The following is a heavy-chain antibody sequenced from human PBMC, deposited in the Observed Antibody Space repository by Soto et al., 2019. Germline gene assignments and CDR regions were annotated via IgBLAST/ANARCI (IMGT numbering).Heavy chain of an antibody. J-gene: IGHJ4*02. Sequence: SETLSLTCAVSGGSISSGGYSWRWIRQPPGKGLEWIGYIYHSGSTYYNPSLKSRVTISVDTSKNQFSLKLSSVTAADTAVYYCARVRYYGGDYWGQGTLVTVSS. CDR1: GGSISSGGYS. D-gene: IGHD3-10*01. CDR3: ARVRYYGGDY. CDR2: IYHSGST. V-gene: IGHV4-30-2*05.